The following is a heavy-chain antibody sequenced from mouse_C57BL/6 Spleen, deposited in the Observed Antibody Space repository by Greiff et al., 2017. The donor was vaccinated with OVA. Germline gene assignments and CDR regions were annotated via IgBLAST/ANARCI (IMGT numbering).Heavy chain of an antibody. CDR1: GYTFTSYW. CDR2: INPSNGGT. V-gene: IGHV1-53*01. CDR3: ARECPSSCPLDY. Sequence: QVQLQQSGTELVKPGASVKLSCKASGYTFTSYWMHWVKQRPGQGLEWIGDINPSNGGTNYNEKFKSKATLTVDKSSSTAYMQLSSLTSEDSAVNYCARECPSSCPLDYWGKGTTLTGSS. D-gene: IGHD1-1*01. J-gene: IGHJ2*01.